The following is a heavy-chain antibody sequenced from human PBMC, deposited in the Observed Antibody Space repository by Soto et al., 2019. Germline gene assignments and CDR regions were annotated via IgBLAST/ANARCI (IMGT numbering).Heavy chain of an antibody. D-gene: IGHD2-15*01. Sequence: EVQLVESGGGLVQPGGSLRLSCAGSGFTFSNYWMHWVRQAPGKGLEWVSRIDHDGPTDYADSVGCRFTIPRDNVENTLYLQMNSLSPEDTAVYYCVRGSHGDYWGQGTLVTVSS. J-gene: IGHJ4*02. CDR3: VRGSHGDY. V-gene: IGHV3-74*01. CDR2: IDHDGPT. CDR1: GFTFSNYW.